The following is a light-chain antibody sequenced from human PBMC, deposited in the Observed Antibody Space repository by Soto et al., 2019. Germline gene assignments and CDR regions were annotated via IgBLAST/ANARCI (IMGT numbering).Light chain of an antibody. CDR2: EVS. V-gene: IGLV2-23*02. CDR3: CSFAGSSNLYV. Sequence: QSALTQPASVSGSPGQSITISCTGTSSDVGSYNLVSWYQQHPGKAPKLMIYEVSKRPSGVSNRFSGSKSGNTASLTISGLQAEDEADYYCCSFAGSSNLYVFGTGTKVTVL. J-gene: IGLJ1*01. CDR1: SSDVGSYNL.